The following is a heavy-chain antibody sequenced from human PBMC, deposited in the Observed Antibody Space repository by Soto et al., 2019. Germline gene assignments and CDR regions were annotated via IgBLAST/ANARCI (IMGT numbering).Heavy chain of an antibody. J-gene: IGHJ4*02. CDR1: GGFISSYY. CDR3: ARGLYGDYDFDY. D-gene: IGHD4-17*01. V-gene: IGHV4-59*01. Sequence: QVQLQESGPGLVKPSETLSLTCTVSGGFISSYYWSWIRQPPGKGLEWIGYIYYSGSTNYNPSLKSRVTISVDTSKNQFSLKLSSVTAADTAVYYCARGLYGDYDFDYWGQGTLVTVSS. CDR2: IYYSGST.